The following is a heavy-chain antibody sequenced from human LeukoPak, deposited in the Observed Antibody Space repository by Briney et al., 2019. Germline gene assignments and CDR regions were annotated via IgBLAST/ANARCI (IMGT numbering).Heavy chain of an antibody. CDR1: GYTFTSYG. Sequence: ASVKVSCKASGYTFTSYGISWVRQAPGQGLEWMGWIGAYNGNTNYAQKLQGRVTMTTDTSTSTAYMELRSLRSDDTAVYYCARSALYMVRGVSDYWGQGTLVTVSS. V-gene: IGHV1-18*01. CDR2: IGAYNGNT. CDR3: ARSALYMVRGVSDY. J-gene: IGHJ4*02. D-gene: IGHD3-10*01.